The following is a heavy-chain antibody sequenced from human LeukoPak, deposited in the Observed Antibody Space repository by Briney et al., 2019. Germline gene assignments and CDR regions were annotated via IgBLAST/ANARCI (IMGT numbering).Heavy chain of an antibody. Sequence: PSETLSLTCTVSGGSISSSSYYWGWIRQPPGKGLEWIGSIYYSGSTYYNPSLKSRVTMSVDTSKNQFSLKLSSVTAADTAVYYCARVPYYYGSGSPNWGQGTLVTVSS. CDR3: ARVPYYYGSGSPN. J-gene: IGHJ4*02. D-gene: IGHD3-10*01. CDR1: GGSISSSSYY. V-gene: IGHV4-39*07. CDR2: IYYSGST.